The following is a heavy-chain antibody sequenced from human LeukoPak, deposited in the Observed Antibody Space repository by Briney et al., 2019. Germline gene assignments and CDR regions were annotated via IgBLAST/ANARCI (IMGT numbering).Heavy chain of an antibody. V-gene: IGHV5-51*01. CDR2: IYPADSDI. D-gene: IGHD2-15*01. CDR1: GYSINNYW. Sequence: NAGESLKISCEGSGYSINNYWIGWVRQMPGKGLEWMGIIYPADSDIRYSPSFQGQVTISADKSISTAYLQWSSLKASDTAMYYCARQEYCSGGSCYTWFDPWGQGTLVIVSS. J-gene: IGHJ5*02. CDR3: ARQEYCSGGSCYTWFDP.